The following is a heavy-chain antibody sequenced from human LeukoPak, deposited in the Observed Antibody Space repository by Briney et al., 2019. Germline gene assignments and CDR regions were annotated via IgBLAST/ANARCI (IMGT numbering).Heavy chain of an antibody. CDR1: GGSISSYY. J-gene: IGHJ6*02. D-gene: IGHD2-15*01. CDR2: IYYSGST. V-gene: IGHV4-59*12. CDR3: ARDQCSGGSCYSASYYYYGMDV. Sequence: SETLSLTCTVSGGSISSYYWSWIRQPPGKGLEWIGYIYYSGSTYNNPSLKSRVTISVDTSKNQFSLKLSSVTAADTAVYYCARDQCSGGSCYSASYYYYGMDVWGQGTTVTVSS.